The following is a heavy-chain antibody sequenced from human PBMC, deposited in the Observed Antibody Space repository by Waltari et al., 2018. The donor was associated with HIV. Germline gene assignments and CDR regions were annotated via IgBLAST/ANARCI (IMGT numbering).Heavy chain of an antibody. CDR2: INPSGGST. CDR3: ARDKAVGIITSVFNM. D-gene: IGHD3-3*01. J-gene: IGHJ3*02. V-gene: IGHV1-46*01. CDR1: GYTSTHYY. Sequence: QVQLVQSGAEVKKPGASVKVSCTASGYTSTHYYRHWVRQAPGQGLEWMARINPSGGSTSHAQKFQGRVTMTRDTSTSTVYMELSSLRSEDTAVYYCARDKAVGIITSVFNMWGQGTMVIVSS.